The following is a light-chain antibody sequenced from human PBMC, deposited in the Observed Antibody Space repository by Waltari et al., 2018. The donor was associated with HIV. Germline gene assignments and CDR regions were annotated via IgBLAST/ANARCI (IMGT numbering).Light chain of an antibody. V-gene: IGLV1-51*01. Sequence: QSVLPQPPSLSAAPGERVPISCSGSSSHLGNTIVSWYQQLPGTAPKLLIYGHGSRPSGVPDRFSGSKSGTSATLGITGLQTGDEADYYCGTWDSSLSSYVFGTGTKVTVL. J-gene: IGLJ1*01. CDR1: SSHLGNTI. CDR3: GTWDSSLSSYV. CDR2: GHG.